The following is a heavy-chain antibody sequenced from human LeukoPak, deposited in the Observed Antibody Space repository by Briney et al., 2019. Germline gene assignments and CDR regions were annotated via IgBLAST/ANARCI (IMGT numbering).Heavy chain of an antibody. CDR3: ARDRIIYGDYGDAFDI. D-gene: IGHD4-17*01. V-gene: IGHV3-21*01. Sequence: GGSLRLSCAASGFTFSTYSMNWVRQTPGKGLEWVSFITSSSVYIYYADSVKGRFTISRDNAKNSLYLQMNSLRAEDTAVYYCARDRIIYGDYGDAFDIWGQGTMVTVSS. CDR2: ITSSSVYI. CDR1: GFTFSTYS. J-gene: IGHJ3*02.